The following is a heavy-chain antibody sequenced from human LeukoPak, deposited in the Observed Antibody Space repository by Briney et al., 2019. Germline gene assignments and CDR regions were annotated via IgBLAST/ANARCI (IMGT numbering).Heavy chain of an antibody. CDR1: GFTFSSYW. CDR2: IKQDGSEK. J-gene: IGHJ4*02. Sequence: PGGSLRLSCAASGFTFSSYWMSWVRQAPGKGLEWVANIKQDGSEKYYVDSVKGRFTISRDNAKNSLYLQMNSLRAEDTAVYYCAKDPTWYDSSGYYFTLYFDYWGQGTLVTVSS. CDR3: AKDPTWYDSSGYYFTLYFDY. V-gene: IGHV3-7*05. D-gene: IGHD3-22*01.